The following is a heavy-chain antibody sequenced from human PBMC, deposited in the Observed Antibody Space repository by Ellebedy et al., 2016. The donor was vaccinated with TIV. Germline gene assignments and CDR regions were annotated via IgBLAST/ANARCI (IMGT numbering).Heavy chain of an antibody. J-gene: IGHJ4*02. CDR3: ARAAAMTKVSSPSAY. V-gene: IGHV1-69*05. CDR2: IIPVSGTT. D-gene: IGHD4-17*01. CDR1: GGSFSSYA. Sequence: AASVQVSCKASGGSFSSYAISWVRQAPGQGPEWMGGIIPVSGTTKYTQKFQGRVTMTRDTSTPTVYMELTSLRFEDTAVYYCARAAAMTKVSSPSAYWGQGTLVTVSS.